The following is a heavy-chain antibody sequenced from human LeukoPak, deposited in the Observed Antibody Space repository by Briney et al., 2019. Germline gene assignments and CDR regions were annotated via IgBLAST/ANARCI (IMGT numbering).Heavy chain of an antibody. Sequence: VKVSCKASGGTFSSYTISWVRQAPGQGLEWMGRIIPILSIANYAQKFQGRVTITADKSTSTAYMELSSLRSEDTAVYYCARGYCSSTSCFWAKRFDPWGQGTLVTVSS. CDR1: GGTFSSYT. J-gene: IGHJ5*02. CDR2: IIPILSIA. CDR3: ARGYCSSTSCFWAKRFDP. V-gene: IGHV1-69*02. D-gene: IGHD2-2*01.